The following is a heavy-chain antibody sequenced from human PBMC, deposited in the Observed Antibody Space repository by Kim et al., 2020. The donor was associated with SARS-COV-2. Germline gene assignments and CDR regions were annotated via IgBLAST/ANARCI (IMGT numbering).Heavy chain of an antibody. CDR1: GFAVYRFA. J-gene: IGHJ4*02. CDR3: AKDHPSPGWPTFGD. V-gene: IGHV3-23*01. Sequence: GGSLRLSCAASGFAVYRFAMNWVRQAPGKGLEWISAITNNNGKTYYQDSVKGRFTISRDESKNIVYLHMSSLRVEDTAVYYCAKDHPSPGWPTFGDWGQGTRVAVSS. CDR2: ITNNNGKT. D-gene: IGHD6-19*01.